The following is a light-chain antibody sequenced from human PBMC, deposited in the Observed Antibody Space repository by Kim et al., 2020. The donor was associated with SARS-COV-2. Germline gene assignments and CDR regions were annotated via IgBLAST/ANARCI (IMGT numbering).Light chain of an antibody. V-gene: IGKV2-28*01. CDR1: QSLLHSNGYNY. CDR2: LGS. Sequence: IVMTQSPLSLPVTPGEPASISCRSSQSLLHSNGYNYLDWYLQKPGQSPQLLIYLGSNRASGVPHRFSGSGSGTDFTLKISRVEAEDVGVYYCMQALQTPITFGQGTRLEIK. J-gene: IGKJ5*01. CDR3: MQALQTPIT.